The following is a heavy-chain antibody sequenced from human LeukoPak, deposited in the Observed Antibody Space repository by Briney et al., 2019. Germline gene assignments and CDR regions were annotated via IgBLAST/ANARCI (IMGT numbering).Heavy chain of an antibody. CDR1: GLTFSSHW. CDR3: AKLLKQQLAYFDY. J-gene: IGHJ4*02. V-gene: IGHV3-74*01. CDR2: ITNDGSST. Sequence: GGSLRLSCAASGLTFSSHWMHWVRQAPGKGLVWVSRITNDGSSTTYADSVKGRFTISRDNSKNTLYLQMNSLRAEDTAVYYCAKLLKQQLAYFDYWGQGTLVTVSS. D-gene: IGHD6-13*01.